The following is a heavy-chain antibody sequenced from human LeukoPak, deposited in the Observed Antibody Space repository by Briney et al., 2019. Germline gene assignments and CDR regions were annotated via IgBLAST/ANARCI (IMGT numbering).Heavy chain of an antibody. CDR2: IYTSGST. D-gene: IGHD5-18*01. J-gene: IGHJ4*02. CDR3: ARSVYSYGTYYFDY. V-gene: IGHV4-4*07. Sequence: SETLSLTCTVSGGSISSYYWSWIRRPAGKGLEWIGRIYTSGSTNYNPSLKSRVTMSVDTSKNQFSLKLSSVTAADTAVYYCARSVYSYGTYYFDYWGQGTLVTVSS. CDR1: GGSISSYY.